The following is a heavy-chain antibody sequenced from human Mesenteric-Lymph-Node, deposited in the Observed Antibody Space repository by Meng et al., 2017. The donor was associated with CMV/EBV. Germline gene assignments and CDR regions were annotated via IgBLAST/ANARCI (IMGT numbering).Heavy chain of an antibody. Sequence: GESLKISCAASGFIFSARWMTWVRQAPGKGLEWVANIKEDESEKYYVDSVKGRFTISRDNAKNTLYLQMNALRPEDTAVYFCARVGAGDSLDIWGQGTMVTVSS. CDR2: IKEDESEK. V-gene: IGHV3-7*01. CDR1: GFIFSARW. D-gene: IGHD3-22*01. J-gene: IGHJ3*02. CDR3: ARVGAGDSLDI.